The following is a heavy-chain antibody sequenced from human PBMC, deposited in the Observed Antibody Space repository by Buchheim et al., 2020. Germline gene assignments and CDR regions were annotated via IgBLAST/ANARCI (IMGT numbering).Heavy chain of an antibody. CDR3: ARLNIQGARLGDAFDI. Sequence: QLQLQESGPGLVKPSETLSLTCTVSGGSISSSSYYWGWIRQPPGKGLEWIGSIYYSGSTYYNPSLKSRVTISVDTSKNQFSLKLSSVTAADTAVYYCARLNIQGARLGDAFDIWGQGT. D-gene: IGHD1-26*01. CDR1: GGSISSSSYY. CDR2: IYYSGST. V-gene: IGHV4-39*01. J-gene: IGHJ3*02.